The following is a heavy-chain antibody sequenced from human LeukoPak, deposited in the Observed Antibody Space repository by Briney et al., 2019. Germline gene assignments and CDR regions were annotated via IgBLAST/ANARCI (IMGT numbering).Heavy chain of an antibody. Sequence: SQTLSLTCAISGDSVSSNSAAWSWIRQSPSRGLEWLGRTYYRSKWYNDYAVSVKSRITINPDTSKNQFSLQLNSVTPEDTAVYYCARVGSSSWSSFDYWGQGTLVTVSS. CDR1: GDSVSSNSAA. D-gene: IGHD6-13*01. CDR2: TYYRSKWYN. V-gene: IGHV6-1*01. CDR3: ARVGSSSWSSFDY. J-gene: IGHJ4*02.